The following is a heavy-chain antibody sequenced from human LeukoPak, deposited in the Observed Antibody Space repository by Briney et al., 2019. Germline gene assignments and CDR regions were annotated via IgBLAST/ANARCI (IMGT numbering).Heavy chain of an antibody. D-gene: IGHD6-25*01. Sequence: GRSLRLACAASGFTFSSYGMHWVRQAPGKGLEWVAVIWYDGSNKYYVDSVKGRFTISGDNPKNTLYLQMSSLRAEDTAVYYCTRGRYSSGFVEYWGQGTLVTVS. CDR2: IWYDGSNK. CDR1: GFTFSSYG. CDR3: TRGRYSSGFVEY. V-gene: IGHV3-33*01. J-gene: IGHJ4*02.